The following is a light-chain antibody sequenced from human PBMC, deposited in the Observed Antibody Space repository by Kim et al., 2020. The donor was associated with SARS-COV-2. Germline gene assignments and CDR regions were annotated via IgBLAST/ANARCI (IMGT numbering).Light chain of an antibody. J-gene: IGLJ1*01. V-gene: IGLV2-14*03. CDR3: SSYTSSSTYV. CDR1: SSYVGGYNY. Sequence: GQSITISCTGTSSYVGGYNYVSWYQQQPGKAPKLMIYDVSNRPSGVSNRFSGSKSGNTASLTISGLQAEDEADYYCSSYTSSSTYVFGTGTKVTVL. CDR2: DVS.